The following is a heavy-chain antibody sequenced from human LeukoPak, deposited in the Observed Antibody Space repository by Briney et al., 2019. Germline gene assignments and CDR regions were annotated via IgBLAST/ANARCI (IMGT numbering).Heavy chain of an antibody. Sequence: SQTLSLTCTVSGGSISSGGYYWSWIRQHPGKGLEWIGYIYYSGSTYYNPSLKSRVTISVDTSKNQFSLKLSSVTAADTAVYYCARGGKSDGGIVVVPAATANYFDYWGQGTLVTVSS. V-gene: IGHV4-31*03. J-gene: IGHJ4*02. D-gene: IGHD2-2*01. CDR1: GGSISSGGYY. CDR2: IYYSGST. CDR3: ARGGKSDGGIVVVPAATANYFDY.